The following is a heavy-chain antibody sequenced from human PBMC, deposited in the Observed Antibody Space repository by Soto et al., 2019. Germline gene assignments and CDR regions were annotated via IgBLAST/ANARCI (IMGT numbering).Heavy chain of an antibody. D-gene: IGHD3-22*01. CDR3: ARDVTLNYYDSTYYYYAMDV. J-gene: IGHJ6*02. CDR1: GGTFSSHA. V-gene: IGHV1-69*13. Sequence: AVKVSCKASGGTFSSHAISWLRQAPGQGLEWMGGIIPFFKATNYARRFQDRVTITADDSTGTAYMYLYILRSEDTAVYYCARDVTLNYYDSTYYYYAMDVWGQGPTVTVS. CDR2: IIPFFKAT.